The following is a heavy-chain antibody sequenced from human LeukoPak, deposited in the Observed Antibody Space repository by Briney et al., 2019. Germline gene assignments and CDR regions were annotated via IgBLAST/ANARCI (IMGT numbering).Heavy chain of an antibody. Sequence: PGGSLRLSCTASGFTFSSYAMSWVRQARGRGLGWDSIISGSGYSTYYADSVKGRFTISRDNSKNTLYLQMNSLRAEDRAVYYCAKVLGMYGSSGYAWYFDYWGQGTLVTVSS. J-gene: IGHJ4*02. CDR3: AKVLGMYGSSGYAWYFDY. CDR1: GFTFSSYA. D-gene: IGHD6-25*01. CDR2: ISGSGYST. V-gene: IGHV3-23*01.